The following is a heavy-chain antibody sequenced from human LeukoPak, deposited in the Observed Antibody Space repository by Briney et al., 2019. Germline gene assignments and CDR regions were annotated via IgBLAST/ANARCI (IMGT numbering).Heavy chain of an antibody. CDR3: ARDLYYYGSGSYRAFDI. Sequence: SETLSLTCTVSGGSISSYYGSWIRQPPGKGLEWIGYIYYSGSTNYNPSLKSRVTISVDTSKNQFSLKLSSVTAADTAVYYCARDLYYYGSGSYRAFDIWGQGTMVTVSS. V-gene: IGHV4-59*01. D-gene: IGHD3-10*01. J-gene: IGHJ3*02. CDR2: IYYSGST. CDR1: GGSISSYY.